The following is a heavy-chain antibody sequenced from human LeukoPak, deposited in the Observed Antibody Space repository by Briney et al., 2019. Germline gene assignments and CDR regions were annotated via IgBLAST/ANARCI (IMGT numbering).Heavy chain of an antibody. V-gene: IGHV3-43*02. D-gene: IGHD3-10*01. J-gene: IGHJ4*02. CDR1: GFTVDNYG. CDR2: ISGDGGTT. CDR3: AKDYYGSGRPGGY. Sequence: VLPGGSLTLSGAAAGFTVDNYGVRWARQAAGRGLEWVSCISGDGGTTNYAACVKGRLTIYRDNSKNSLYLQMNSLRTEDTALYYCAKDYYGSGRPGGYWGQGTLVTVSS.